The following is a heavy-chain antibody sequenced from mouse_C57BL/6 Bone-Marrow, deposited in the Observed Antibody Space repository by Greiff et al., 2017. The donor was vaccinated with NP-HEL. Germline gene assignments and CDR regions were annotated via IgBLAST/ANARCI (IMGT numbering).Heavy chain of an antibody. J-gene: IGHJ3*01. CDR3: ARKVGSWFAY. D-gene: IGHD1-3*01. CDR1: GFTFSDYG. V-gene: IGHV5-17*01. Sequence: VQLQESGGGLVKPGGSLKLSCAASGFTFSDYGMHWVRQAPEKGLEWVAYISSGSSTIYYADTVKGRFTISRDNAKNTLFLQMTSLRSEDTAMYYCARKVGSWFAYWGQGTLVTVSA. CDR2: ISSGSSTI.